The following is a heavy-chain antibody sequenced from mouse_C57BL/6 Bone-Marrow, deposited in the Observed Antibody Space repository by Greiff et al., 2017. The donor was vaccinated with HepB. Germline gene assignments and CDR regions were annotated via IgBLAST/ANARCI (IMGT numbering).Heavy chain of an antibody. CDR3: ARWGPYYYGSSCDYFDY. CDR1: GYTFTSYG. D-gene: IGHD1-1*01. J-gene: IGHJ2*01. Sequence: VHLVESGAELARPGASVKLSCKASGYTFTSYGISWVKQRTGQGLEWIGEIYPRSGNTYYNEKFKGKATLTADKSSSTAYMELRSLTSEDSAVYFCARWGPYYYGSSCDYFDYWGQGTTLTVSS. CDR2: IYPRSGNT. V-gene: IGHV1-81*01.